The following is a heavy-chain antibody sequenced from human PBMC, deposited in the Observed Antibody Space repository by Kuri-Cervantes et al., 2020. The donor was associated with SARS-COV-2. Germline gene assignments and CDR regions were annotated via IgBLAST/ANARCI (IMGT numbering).Heavy chain of an antibody. V-gene: IGHV4-39*01. CDR1: GGSISSSSYY. D-gene: IGHD3-3*01. CDR2: IYYSGST. CDR3: ATSGYYDFWSGYYFDY. Sequence: SETLSLTCTVFGGSISSSSYYWGWIRQPPGKGLEWIGSIYYSGSTYYNPSLKSRVTISVDTSKNQFSLKLSSVTAADTAVYYRATSGYYDFWSGYYFDYWGQGTLVTVSS. J-gene: IGHJ4*02.